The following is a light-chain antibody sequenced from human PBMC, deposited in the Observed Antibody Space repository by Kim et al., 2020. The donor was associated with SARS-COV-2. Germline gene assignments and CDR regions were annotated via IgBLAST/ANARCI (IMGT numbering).Light chain of an antibody. CDR2: DAS. J-gene: IGKJ5*01. V-gene: IGKV3-11*01. CDR1: QSVSSY. CDR3: QQRSNWPPIT. Sequence: EIVLTQSPATLSLSPGERATLSCRASQSVSSYLDWYQQKPGQAPRLLIYDASNRATGIPARFSGSGSGTDFTLTISSLEPEDFAVYYCQQRSNWPPITFGQRTRLEIK.